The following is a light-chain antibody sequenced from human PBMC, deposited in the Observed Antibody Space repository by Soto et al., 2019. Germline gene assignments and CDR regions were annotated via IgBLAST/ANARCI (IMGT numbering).Light chain of an antibody. CDR3: QQYSSYWT. J-gene: IGKJ1*01. V-gene: IGKV1-5*03. CDR2: KAS. Sequence: DIQMTQSPSTLSASVGDRVTITCRASQSVSTWLAWYQQKPGKTPKILIYKASSLASGVPSRFSGSGSGTEFTLTIRSLQPDDFATYYCQQYSSYWTFGQGTKVEIK. CDR1: QSVSTW.